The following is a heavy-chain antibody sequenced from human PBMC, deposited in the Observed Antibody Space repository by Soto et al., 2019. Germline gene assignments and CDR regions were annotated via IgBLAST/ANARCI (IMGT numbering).Heavy chain of an antibody. CDR2: ISGSGGST. D-gene: IGHD2-2*01. Sequence: GGSLRLSCAASGFTFSSYAMSWVRQAPGKGLEWVSAISGSGGSTYYADSVKGRFTISRYNSKNTLYLQMNSLRAEDTAVYYCAKVTVVVPAAPVDYWGQGTLVTVSS. CDR3: AKVTVVVPAAPVDY. V-gene: IGHV3-23*01. CDR1: GFTFSSYA. J-gene: IGHJ4*02.